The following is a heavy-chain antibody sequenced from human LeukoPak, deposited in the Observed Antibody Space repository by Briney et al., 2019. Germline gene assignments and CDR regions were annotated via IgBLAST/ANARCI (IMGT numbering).Heavy chain of an antibody. D-gene: IGHD3-22*01. CDR3: AIMHGYYDGSGYWVQ. CDR2: ITPNADRT. CDR1: GFTLSNAW. J-gene: IGHJ1*01. V-gene: IGHV3-23*01. Sequence: GGSLRLSCAASGFTLSNAWMSWVRQAPGKGLEWVSFITPNADRTSYADSVEGRFTISRDNPRNTLYMQMNSLRDEETALYYCAIMHGYYDGSGYWVQWGQGTLVTVSS.